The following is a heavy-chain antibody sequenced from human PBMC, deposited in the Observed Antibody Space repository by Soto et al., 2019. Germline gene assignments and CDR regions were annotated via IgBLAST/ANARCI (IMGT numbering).Heavy chain of an antibody. D-gene: IGHD5-12*01. V-gene: IGHV3-48*01. Sequence: SGFTFSSYSMNWVRQAPGKGLEWVSYISSSSRTIYCADSVKGRFTISRDNAKNSLYLQMNSLRAEDTAVYYCAREWDGDGYNSGWFDPWGQGTLVTAP. CDR3: AREWDGDGYNSGWFDP. CDR1: GFTFSSYS. J-gene: IGHJ5*02. CDR2: ISSSSRTI.